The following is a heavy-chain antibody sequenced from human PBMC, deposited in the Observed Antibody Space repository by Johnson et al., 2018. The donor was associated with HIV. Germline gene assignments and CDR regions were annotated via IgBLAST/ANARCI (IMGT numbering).Heavy chain of an antibody. V-gene: IGHV3-53*01. CDR3: GRESTGAGTAFDI. Sequence: VQLVESGGGWIQPGGSLRLSCAVSGFTVRNNYMSWVRQAPGKGLAWVSLIYSGGLTYYADSVMGRFTISRDNAQDSLYLQMNSLRVDDTAVYYCGRESTGAGTAFDIWGQGTMVTVSS. J-gene: IGHJ3*02. CDR2: IYSGGLT. D-gene: IGHD2-8*02. CDR1: GFTVRNNY.